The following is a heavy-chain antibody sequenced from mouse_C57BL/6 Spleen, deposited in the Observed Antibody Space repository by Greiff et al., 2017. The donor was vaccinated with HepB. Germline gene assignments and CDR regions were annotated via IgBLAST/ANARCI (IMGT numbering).Heavy chain of an antibody. Sequence: EVQLQESGPGMVKPSQSLSLTCTVTGYSITSGYDWHWIRHFPGNKLEWMGYISYSGSTNYNPSLKSRISITHDTSKNHFFLKLNSVTTEDTATYYCARDSGLRGGFDYWGQGTTLTVSS. CDR3: ARDSGLRGGFDY. CDR2: ISYSGST. V-gene: IGHV3-1*01. J-gene: IGHJ2*01. CDR1: GYSITSGYD. D-gene: IGHD2-4*01.